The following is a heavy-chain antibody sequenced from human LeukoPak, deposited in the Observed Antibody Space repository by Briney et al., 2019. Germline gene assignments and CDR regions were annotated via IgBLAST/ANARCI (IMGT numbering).Heavy chain of an antibody. CDR3: ARDRMGYDSSGYYWSGWFDP. CDR1: GGSISSYY. CDR2: IYYSGST. V-gene: IGHV4-59*01. D-gene: IGHD3-22*01. J-gene: IGHJ5*02. Sequence: PSETLSLTCTVSGGSISSYYWSWLRQPPGKRLEWIGYIYYSGSTNYNPSLKSRVTISVDTSKNQFSLKLSSVTAADTAVYYCARDRMGYDSSGYYWSGWFDPWGQGTLVTVSS.